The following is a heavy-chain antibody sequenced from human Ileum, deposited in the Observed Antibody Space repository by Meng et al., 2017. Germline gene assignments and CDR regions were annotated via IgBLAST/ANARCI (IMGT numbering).Heavy chain of an antibody. D-gene: IGHD7-27*01. CDR2: IRHGDTN. CDR1: GASILGVNS. Sequence: QVQLRAGGHGPVTGTGTLVFAYTVCGASILGVNSWSWVRQTPGEEREWIWDIRHGDTNNALPSLQSRVTLSVDTAKNQFSLRMTSVTAADTAVYYCARGTGDIRVGFDYWGQGTLVTVSS. J-gene: IGHJ4*02. V-gene: IGHV4-4*02. CDR3: ARGTGDIRVGFDY.